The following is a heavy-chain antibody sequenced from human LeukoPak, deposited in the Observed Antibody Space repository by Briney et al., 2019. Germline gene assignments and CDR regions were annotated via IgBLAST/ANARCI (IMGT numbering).Heavy chain of an antibody. CDR3: ARDPSNTSGRYLFFDY. D-gene: IGHD6-19*01. CDR2: ISCYNGDT. CDR1: GCIFNKYG. V-gene: IGHV1-18*01. J-gene: IGHJ4*02. Sequence: ASVKVSCKASGCIFNKYGVSWVRQAPGQGLEWLAWISCYNGDTNYAQKFQGRVTVTTDTSTSTVFMELRYLNTADTAVYYCARDPSNTSGRYLFFDYWGQGTLVTVSS.